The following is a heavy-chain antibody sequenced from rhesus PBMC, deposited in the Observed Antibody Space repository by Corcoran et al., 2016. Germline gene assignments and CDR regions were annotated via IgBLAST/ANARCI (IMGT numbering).Heavy chain of an antibody. CDR3: ARSLGGEPI. Sequence: EVQLVQSGAEVKRPGESLRISCKTSGYNFTSSWIRWVRQMPGKGLEWRGSIDPGDSDTKYNPYFQGNVTIAADKSISTTYLQWSSLKASDTATYYCARSLGGEPIWGQGVQVTVS. J-gene: IGHJ4*01. CDR2: IDPGDSDT. V-gene: IGHV5-43*02. CDR1: GYNFTSSW. D-gene: IGHD1-44*01.